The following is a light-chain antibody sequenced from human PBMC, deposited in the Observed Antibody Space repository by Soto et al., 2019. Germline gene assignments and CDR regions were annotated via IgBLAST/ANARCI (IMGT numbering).Light chain of an antibody. CDR1: QSISSN. J-gene: IGKJ5*01. V-gene: IGKV3-20*01. CDR2: DAS. Sequence: EIVMTQSPATLSVSLGERATLSCRASQSISSNLAWYQQKPGQAPRLLIYDASNRATGIPDRFSGSGSGTDFTLTISRLEPEDFAVYYCQQYGSSPITFGQGTRLEIK. CDR3: QQYGSSPIT.